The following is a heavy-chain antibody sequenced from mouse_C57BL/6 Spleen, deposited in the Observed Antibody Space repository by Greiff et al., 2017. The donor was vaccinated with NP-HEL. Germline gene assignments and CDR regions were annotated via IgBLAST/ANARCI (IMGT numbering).Heavy chain of an antibody. Sequence: EVKLMESGEGLVKPGGSLKLSCAASGFTFSSYAMSWVRQTPEKRLEWVAYISSGGDYIYYADTVKGRFTISRDNARNTLYLQMSSLKSEDTAMYYCIRGDSNYGFAYWGQGTLVTVSA. CDR2: ISSGGDYI. CDR1: GFTFSSYA. J-gene: IGHJ3*01. V-gene: IGHV5-9-1*02. CDR3: IRGDSNYGFAY. D-gene: IGHD2-5*01.